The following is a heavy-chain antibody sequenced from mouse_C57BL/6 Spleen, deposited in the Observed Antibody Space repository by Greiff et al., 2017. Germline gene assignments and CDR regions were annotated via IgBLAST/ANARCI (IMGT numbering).Heavy chain of an antibody. J-gene: IGHJ2*01. CDR1: GFNIKDYY. V-gene: IGHV14-2*01. CDR3: TRSRRNYPGY. Sequence: VQLQQSGAELVKPGASVKLSCTASGFNIKDYYMHWVKQRTEQGLEWIGRIDPEDGETKYASKFQGKATITADTSSNTAYLQLSSLTSEDTAVYYCTRSRRNYPGYWGHSPTLTAST. CDR2: IDPEDGET.